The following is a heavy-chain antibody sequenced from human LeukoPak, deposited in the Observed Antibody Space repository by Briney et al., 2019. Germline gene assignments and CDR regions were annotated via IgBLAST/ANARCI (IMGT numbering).Heavy chain of an antibody. V-gene: IGHV3-33*01. J-gene: IGHJ4*02. CDR2: IWYDGSNK. Sequence: GGSLRLSCAASGFTFSSYGMHWVRQAPGKGLEWVAVIWYDGSNKYYADSVKGRFTISRDNAKNSLYLQMNSLRAEDTALYYCARQNQWFGECIDYWGQGTLVTVSS. CDR1: GFTFSSYG. D-gene: IGHD3-10*01. CDR3: ARQNQWFGECIDY.